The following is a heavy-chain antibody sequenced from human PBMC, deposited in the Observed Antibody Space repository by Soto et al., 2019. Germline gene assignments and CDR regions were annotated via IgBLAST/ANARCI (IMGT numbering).Heavy chain of an antibody. CDR3: AKEEYYDFWSGYLGRYGMDA. V-gene: IGHV3-30*18. Sequence: SLRLSCAASGFTFSSYGMHWVRQAPGKGLEWVAVISYDGSNKYYADSVKGRFTISRDNSKNTLYLQMNSLRAEDTAVYYCAKEEYYDFWSGYLGRYGMDAWGQGTTVTVSS. CDR2: ISYDGSNK. D-gene: IGHD3-3*01. J-gene: IGHJ6*02. CDR1: GFTFSSYG.